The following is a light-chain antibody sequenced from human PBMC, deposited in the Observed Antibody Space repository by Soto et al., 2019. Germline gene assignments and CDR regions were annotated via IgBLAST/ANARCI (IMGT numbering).Light chain of an antibody. CDR2: DSS. CDR3: QQYSNSPPYT. CDR1: QSVTSYY. J-gene: IGKJ2*01. Sequence: EIVLTQSPATLSLSPGERATLSCRASQSVTSYYSAWYQQKAGQAPRLLLYDSSSRATGIPDRFSGSGSGTDFTLTISSLEPEDSAVYYCQQYSNSPPYTFGRGTKLEIK. V-gene: IGKV3-20*01.